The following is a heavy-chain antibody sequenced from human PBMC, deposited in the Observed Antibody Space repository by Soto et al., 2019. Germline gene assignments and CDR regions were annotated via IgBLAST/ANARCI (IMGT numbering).Heavy chain of an antibody. J-gene: IGHJ6*02. CDR3: AKGQHCSSTSCYFYYYGVDV. V-gene: IGHV3-30*18. CDR1: GFTFSTYG. D-gene: IGHD2-2*01. Sequence: QVQLVESGGGVVQPGRSLRLSCAASGFTFSTYGMHWVRQAPGKGLEWVAVISYGGSNKFYADSVKGRLTISRDNSKNTLYLQRNSLRAEDTAVYYCAKGQHCSSTSCYFYYYGVDVWGQGTTVAVSS. CDR2: ISYGGSNK.